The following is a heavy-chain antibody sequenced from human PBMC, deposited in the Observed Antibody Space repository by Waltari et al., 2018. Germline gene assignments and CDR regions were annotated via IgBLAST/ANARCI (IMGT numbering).Heavy chain of an antibody. D-gene: IGHD6-6*01. J-gene: IGHJ2*01. CDR1: GGSITSGNYY. Sequence: QVQLQESGPGLVKPSQTLSLICTVSGGSITSGNYYETWIRQPAGKGLAWIGRIYTTGTTTYNPSLRSRVTILVDTSNNHFSLRLSSVTAADTAVYYCAREPSVAARSYWYFDLWGRGTLVTVSS. CDR2: IYTTGTT. CDR3: AREPSVAARSYWYFDL. V-gene: IGHV4-61*02.